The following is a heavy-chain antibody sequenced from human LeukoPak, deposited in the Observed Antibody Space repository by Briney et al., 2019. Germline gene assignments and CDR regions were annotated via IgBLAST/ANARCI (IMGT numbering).Heavy chain of an antibody. CDR2: INPSGGST. V-gene: IGHV1-46*01. D-gene: IGHD2-21*01. J-gene: IGHJ6*02. Sequence: APVKVSCKASGYTFTSYYMHWVRQAPGQGLEWMGIINPSGGSTSYAQKFQGRVTMTRDTSTSTVYMELSSLRSEDTAVYYCARDQRAYCGGDCYSGMDVWGQGTTVTVSS. CDR3: ARDQRAYCGGDCYSGMDV. CDR1: GYTFTSYY.